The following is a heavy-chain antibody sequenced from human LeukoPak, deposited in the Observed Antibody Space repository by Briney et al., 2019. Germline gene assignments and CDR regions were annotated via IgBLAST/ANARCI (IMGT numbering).Heavy chain of an antibody. J-gene: IGHJ4*02. D-gene: IGHD3-16*01. CDR2: VYHSGST. V-gene: IGHV4-4*02. Sequence: SETLSLTCAVSGDSISSSHWWSWVRQPPGKGLEWIGEVYHSGSTNYNPSLKSRVTMSADMSRNQFSLKLTSVTAVDTAVYYCTRGGTDALSYWGQGTLVTVSS. CDR1: GDSISSSHW. CDR3: TRGGTDALSY.